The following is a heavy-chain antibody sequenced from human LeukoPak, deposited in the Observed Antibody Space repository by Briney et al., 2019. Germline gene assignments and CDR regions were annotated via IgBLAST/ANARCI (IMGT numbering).Heavy chain of an antibody. CDR3: ARWGVNAGLDY. CDR2: IKTDGSAT. D-gene: IGHD3-10*01. V-gene: IGHV3-7*01. CDR1: GFTYSDYW. Sequence: GGSLRHSCGASGFTYSDYWMVWLRQAPAEGLPCGVNIKTDGSATYYVHSVKGRFTFSKDNAKSSLSLQMSSRRVEDTAVYYWARWGVNAGLDYWGQGTLVTVSS. J-gene: IGHJ4*02.